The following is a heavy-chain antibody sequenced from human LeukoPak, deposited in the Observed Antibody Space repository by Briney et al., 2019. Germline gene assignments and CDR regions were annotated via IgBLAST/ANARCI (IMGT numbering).Heavy chain of an antibody. Sequence: SETLSLTCTVSGGSISSYYWSWIRQPPGKGLEWIVYIYYSGSTNYNPSLKSRVTISVDTSKNQFSLKLSSVTAADTAVYYCARVYDSSGYYPYYFDYWGQGTLVTVSS. CDR3: ARVYDSSGYYPYYFDY. J-gene: IGHJ4*02. D-gene: IGHD3-22*01. V-gene: IGHV4-59*01. CDR1: GGSISSYY. CDR2: IYYSGST.